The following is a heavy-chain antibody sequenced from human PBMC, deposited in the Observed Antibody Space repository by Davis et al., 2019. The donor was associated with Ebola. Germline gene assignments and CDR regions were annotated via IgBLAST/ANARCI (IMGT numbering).Heavy chain of an antibody. D-gene: IGHD2-2*01. J-gene: IGHJ6*03. CDR3: AREYCSSTSCHPKRRYYYYYYMDV. V-gene: IGHV1-8*02. CDR1: GYTFTGYY. CDR2: MNPNSGNT. Sequence: ASVKVSCKASGYTFTGYYMHWVRQAPGQGLEWMGWMNPNSGNTGYAQKFQGRVTMTRNTSISTAYMELSSLRSEDTAVYYCAREYCSSTSCHPKRRYYYYYYMDVWGKGTTVTVSS.